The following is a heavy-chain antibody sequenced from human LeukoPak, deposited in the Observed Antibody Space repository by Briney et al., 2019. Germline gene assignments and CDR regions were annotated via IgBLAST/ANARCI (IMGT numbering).Heavy chain of an antibody. CDR1: GFTFSSYW. CDR2: IKQDGSEK. J-gene: IGHJ4*02. Sequence: QPGGPLRLSCAASGFTFSSYWMSWVRQAPGKGLEWVANIKQDGSEKYYVDSVKGRFTISRDNAKNSLYLQMNSLRAEDTAVYYCARDDNMVVRVGFDYWGQGTLVTVSS. CDR3: ARDDNMVVRVGFDY. D-gene: IGHD4/OR15-4a*01. V-gene: IGHV3-7*01.